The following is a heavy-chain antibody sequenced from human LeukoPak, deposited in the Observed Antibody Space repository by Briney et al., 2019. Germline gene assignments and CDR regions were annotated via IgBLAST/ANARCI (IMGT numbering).Heavy chain of an antibody. V-gene: IGHV3-53*01. D-gene: IGHD6-6*01. J-gene: IGHJ4*02. CDR3: AIGGIAARPFIY. Sequence: PGGSLRLPCAASGFSVNSHYMSWVRQAPGKGLEWVSVIYAGDSTNYSDSVKGRFTISRDDSKNTLYFQMNSLRAEDTAVYYCAIGGIAARPFIYWGQGTLVTVSS. CDR2: IYAGDST. CDR1: GFSVNSHY.